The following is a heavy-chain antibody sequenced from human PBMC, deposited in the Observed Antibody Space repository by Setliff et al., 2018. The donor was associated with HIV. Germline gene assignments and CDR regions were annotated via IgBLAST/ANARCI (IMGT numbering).Heavy chain of an antibody. D-gene: IGHD5-18*01. CDR2: LSPIRSIA. J-gene: IGHJ4*02. CDR3: ARDPSGHSYGYYFDL. Sequence: SVKVSCKASGGTLSNYGISWVRQAPGHGPEWVGGLSPIRSIANYAQKFQGRVTITADKSRSTAYMELSSLTSEDTAVYYCARDPSGHSYGYYFDLWGQGTLVTVSS. CDR1: GGTLSNYG. V-gene: IGHV1-69*10.